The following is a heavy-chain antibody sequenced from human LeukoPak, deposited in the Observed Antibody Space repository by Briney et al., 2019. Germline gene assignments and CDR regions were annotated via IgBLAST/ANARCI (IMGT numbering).Heavy chain of an antibody. CDR3: AKGYYGYVWGSYYFDY. V-gene: IGHV3-23*01. CDR1: GFTFSSYA. D-gene: IGHD3-16*01. Sequence: GGSLRLSCAASGFTFSSYAMSWVRQAPGKGLELVSAISGSGGSTYYADSVKGRFTISRDNSKNTLYLQMNSLRAEDTAVYYCAKGYYGYVWGSYYFDYWGQGILVTVSS. CDR2: ISGSGGST. J-gene: IGHJ4*02.